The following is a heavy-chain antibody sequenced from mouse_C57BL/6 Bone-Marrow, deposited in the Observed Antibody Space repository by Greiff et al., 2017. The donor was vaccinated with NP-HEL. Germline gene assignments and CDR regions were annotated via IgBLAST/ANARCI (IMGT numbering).Heavy chain of an antibody. V-gene: IGHV1-18*01. CDR3: ARRITTVVAGYFDV. CDR1: GYTFTDYN. D-gene: IGHD1-1*01. CDR2: INPNNGGT. Sequence: VQLQQSGPELVKPGASVKIPCKASGYTFTDYNMDWVKQSHGKSLEWIGDINPNNGGTIYNQKFKGKATLTVDKSSSTAYMELRSLTSEDTAVYYCARRITTVVAGYFDVWGTGTTVTVSS. J-gene: IGHJ1*03.